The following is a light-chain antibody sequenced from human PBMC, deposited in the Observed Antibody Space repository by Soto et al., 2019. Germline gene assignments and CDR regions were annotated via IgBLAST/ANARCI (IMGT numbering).Light chain of an antibody. CDR2: DAS. Sequence: ILMTQSPATLSVSPGERATLSCRASQSVSNNLAWYQQKPGQAPRLLIYDASTRATGIPARFSGSGSGTECTLTSSGPQTDDFAVYYYQQYNNWPPWTFGQGAKVEIK. CDR3: QQYNNWPPWT. V-gene: IGKV3-15*01. CDR1: QSVSNN. J-gene: IGKJ1*01.